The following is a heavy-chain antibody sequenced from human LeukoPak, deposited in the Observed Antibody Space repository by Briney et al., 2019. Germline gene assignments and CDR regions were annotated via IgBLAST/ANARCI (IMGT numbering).Heavy chain of an antibody. CDR1: GGSISSSNW. Sequence: SETLSLTCAVSGGSISSSNWWSWVRQPPGKGLEWIGEIYHSGSTNYNPSLKSRVTISVDKSKNQFSLKLSSVTAADTAVYYCARDSRSSGWYYFDYWGQGTLVTVSS. CDR3: ARDSRSSGWYYFDY. CDR2: IYHSGST. J-gene: IGHJ4*02. V-gene: IGHV4-4*02. D-gene: IGHD6-19*01.